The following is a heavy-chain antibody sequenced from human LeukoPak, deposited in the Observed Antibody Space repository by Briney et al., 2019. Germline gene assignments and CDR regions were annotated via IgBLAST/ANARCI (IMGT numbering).Heavy chain of an antibody. CDR3: ARALYYGSGAYYYYYMDV. CDR1: GFTVSGNY. CDR2: IYSGGST. V-gene: IGHV3-66*02. J-gene: IGHJ6*03. Sequence: GGSLRLSCAASGFTVSGNYMSWVRQAPGKGLEWVSVIYSGGSTYYVDSVKGRFTISRDNSKNTPYLQMNSLRTEDTAVYYCARALYYGSGAYYYYYMDVWGQGTLVTVSS. D-gene: IGHD3-10*01.